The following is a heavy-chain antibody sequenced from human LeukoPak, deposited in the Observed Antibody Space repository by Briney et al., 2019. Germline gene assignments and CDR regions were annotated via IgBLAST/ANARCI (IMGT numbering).Heavy chain of an antibody. V-gene: IGHV4-34*01. Sequence: ASETLSLTCAVYGGSFSGYYWSWIRQPPGKGLEWIGEINHSGSTNYNPSLKSRVTISVDTSKNQFSLKLSSVTAADTAVHYCARDEYCGGDCPNYYYYGMDVWGQGTTVTVSS. CDR3: ARDEYCGGDCPNYYYYGMDV. J-gene: IGHJ6*02. D-gene: IGHD2-21*02. CDR2: INHSGST. CDR1: GGSFSGYY.